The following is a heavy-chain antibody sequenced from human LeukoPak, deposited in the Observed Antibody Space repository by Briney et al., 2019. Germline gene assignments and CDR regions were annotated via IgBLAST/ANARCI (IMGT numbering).Heavy chain of an antibody. CDR1: GFTFSYYA. D-gene: IGHD5-12*01. J-gene: IGHJ4*02. CDR2: ITSSGGST. V-gene: IGHV3-64D*06. Sequence: GGSLRLSCSASGFTFSYYAMHWVRQAPGKGLEYVSGITSSGGSTYYTDSVKGRFTISRDKSNNTLYLQMSSLRAEDTAVYYCVKGDYSGYTFPAFDYWGQGTLVSVSS. CDR3: VKGDYSGYTFPAFDY.